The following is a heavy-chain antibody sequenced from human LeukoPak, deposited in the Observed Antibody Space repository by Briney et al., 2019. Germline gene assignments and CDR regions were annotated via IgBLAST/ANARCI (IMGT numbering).Heavy chain of an antibody. Sequence: GASVKVSCKASGGTFSSYAISWVRQAPGQGLEWMGGIIPIFGTANYAQKFQGRVTITADESTNTAYMELSSLRSEDTAVYYCAREHIVVVTAMNWFDPWGQGTLVTVSS. J-gene: IGHJ5*02. CDR1: GGTFSSYA. CDR2: IIPIFGTA. CDR3: AREHIVVVTAMNWFDP. D-gene: IGHD2-21*02. V-gene: IGHV1-69*13.